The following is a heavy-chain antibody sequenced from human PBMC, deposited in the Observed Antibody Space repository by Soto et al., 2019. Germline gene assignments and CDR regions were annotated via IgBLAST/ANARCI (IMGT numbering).Heavy chain of an antibody. CDR2: IIPLFGTT. J-gene: IGHJ5*02. CDR3: EREGGGWSSGYGDH. V-gene: IGHV1-69*18. Sequence: QVQLVQSAAEVRNPGSSVKVSCKASGGTFSTYAINWVRQAPGQGLEWMGMIIPLFGTTKYAQNLQDRITITADESTTTSHMELSSLRNEDTAVYFCEREGGGWSSGYGDHWGHGTQVTVSS. CDR1: GGTFSTYA. D-gene: IGHD3-22*01.